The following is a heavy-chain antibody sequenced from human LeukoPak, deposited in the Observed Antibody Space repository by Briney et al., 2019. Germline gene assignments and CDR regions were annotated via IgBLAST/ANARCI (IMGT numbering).Heavy chain of an antibody. CDR1: GYTFTSYD. D-gene: IGHD3-10*01. Sequence: VASVTVSCKASGYTFTSYDINWVRQATGQGLEWMGWMNPNSGNTGYAQKFQGRVTMTRNTSISTAYMELSSLRSEDTAVYYCARGTRGKYYYGMDVWGQGTTVTVSS. V-gene: IGHV1-8*01. CDR2: MNPNSGNT. CDR3: ARGTRGKYYYGMDV. J-gene: IGHJ6*02.